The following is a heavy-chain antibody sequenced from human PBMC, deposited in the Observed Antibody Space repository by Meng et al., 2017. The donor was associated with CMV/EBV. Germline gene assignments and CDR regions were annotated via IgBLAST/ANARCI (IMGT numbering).Heavy chain of an antibody. CDR1: GGSVSSGSYY. Sequence: LRLSCTVSGGSVSSGSYYWSWIRQPPGKGLEWIGYIYYSGSTNYNPSLKSRVTISVDTSKNQFSLKLSSVTAADTAVYYCAREVIAARHPSYYYYYGMDVWGQGTTVTVSS. D-gene: IGHD6-6*01. V-gene: IGHV4-61*01. CDR3: AREVIAARHPSYYYYYGMDV. J-gene: IGHJ6*02. CDR2: IYYSGST.